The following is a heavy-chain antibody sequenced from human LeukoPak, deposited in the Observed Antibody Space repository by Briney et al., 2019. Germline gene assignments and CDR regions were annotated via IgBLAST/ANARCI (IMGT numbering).Heavy chain of an antibody. V-gene: IGHV4-38-2*02. J-gene: IGHJ4*02. D-gene: IGHD3-10*01. Sequence: SETLSLTCTVSGYSISSGYYWGWIRQPPGKGLEWIGSIYHSGSTYYNPSLKSRVTIPVDTSKNQFSLKLSSVTAADTAVYYCARRYGSGSSGTFDYWGQGTLVTVSS. CDR2: IYHSGST. CDR1: GYSISSGYY. CDR3: ARRYGSGSSGTFDY.